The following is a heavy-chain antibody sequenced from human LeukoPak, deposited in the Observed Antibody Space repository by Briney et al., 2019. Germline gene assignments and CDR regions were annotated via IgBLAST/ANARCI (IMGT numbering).Heavy chain of an antibody. V-gene: IGHV1-8*01. Sequence: GASVKVSCKASGGTFTSYDINWVRQATGQGLEWMGWMNPNSGNTGYAQKFQGRVTMTRNTSISTAYMELSSLRSEDTAVYYCARWIAAAGKFDYWGQGTLVTVSS. CDR1: GGTFTSYD. CDR3: ARWIAAAGKFDY. J-gene: IGHJ4*02. D-gene: IGHD6-13*01. CDR2: MNPNSGNT.